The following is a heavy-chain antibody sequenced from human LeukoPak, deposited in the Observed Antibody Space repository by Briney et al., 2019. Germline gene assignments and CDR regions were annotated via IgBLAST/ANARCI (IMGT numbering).Heavy chain of an antibody. J-gene: IGHJ3*02. CDR1: GYTFTSYG. CDR2: ISAYNGDT. D-gene: IGHD3-3*01. V-gene: IGHV1-18*01. Sequence: ASVKVSCKASGYTFTSYGISWVRQAPGQGLEWMGWISAYNGDTNYAQKLQGRVTMTTDTSTSTAYMELSSLRSEDTAVYYCARFTRSYDAFDIWGQGTMVTVSS. CDR3: ARFTRSYDAFDI.